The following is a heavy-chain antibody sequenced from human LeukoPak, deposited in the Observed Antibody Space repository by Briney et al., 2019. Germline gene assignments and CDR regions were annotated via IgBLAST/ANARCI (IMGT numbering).Heavy chain of an antibody. Sequence: GASVKVSCKASGYTFTSYDINWVRQATRQGLEWMVWMNPNSGNTGYAQKFQGRVTMTRNTSISTAYMELSSLRSEDTAVYYCARVWAPTAYGDYYDYWGQGTLVTVSS. J-gene: IGHJ4*02. D-gene: IGHD4-17*01. V-gene: IGHV1-8*01. CDR3: ARVWAPTAYGDYYDY. CDR1: GYTFTSYD. CDR2: MNPNSGNT.